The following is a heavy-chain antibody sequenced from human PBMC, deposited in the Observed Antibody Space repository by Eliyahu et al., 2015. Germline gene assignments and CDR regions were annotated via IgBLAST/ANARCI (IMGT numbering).Heavy chain of an antibody. CDR3: ARGRAECVGVSCYSYYYFYGLDV. Sequence: QVQLQESGPGLLQPSQTLSLTCSVSGDSISSGGYYWTWIRQHPGKGLEYIGYIFDNGRTPYTPSLRSRLTISEDTSKNAFSLRLNSVSAADTATYFCARGRAECVGVSCYSYYYFYGLDVWGRGTTVTVSS. CDR2: IFDNGRT. D-gene: IGHD2-15*01. J-gene: IGHJ6*02. V-gene: IGHV4-31*03. CDR1: GDSISSGGYY.